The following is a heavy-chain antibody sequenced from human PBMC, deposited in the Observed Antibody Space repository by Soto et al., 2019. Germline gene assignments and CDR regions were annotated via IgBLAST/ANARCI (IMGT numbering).Heavy chain of an antibody. V-gene: IGHV4-39*01. J-gene: IGHJ5*02. CDR1: GGSISSSSYY. CDR3: ARHSTYSSSFGLMWFDP. D-gene: IGHD6-6*01. Sequence: QLQLQESGPGLVKPSETLSLTCTVSGGSISSSSYYWGWIRQPPGKGLEWIGSIYYSGSTYYNPSLKSRVTISVDTSQNQFYLKLSSVTAADTAVYYCARHSTYSSSFGLMWFDPWGQGTLVTVSS. CDR2: IYYSGST.